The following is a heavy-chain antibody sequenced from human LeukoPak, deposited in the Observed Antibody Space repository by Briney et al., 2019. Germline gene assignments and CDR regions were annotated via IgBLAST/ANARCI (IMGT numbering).Heavy chain of an antibody. CDR1: GGSISDGYY. CDR2: IHYRGST. CDR3: ARQVDCTPTTCQERRFAP. V-gene: IGHV4-39*01. D-gene: IGHD2-2*01. Sequence: NPSETLSLTCTVSGGSISDGYYWGWIRQPPGKGLEWIGGIHYRGSTHYNPSLKSRVTISVDTSKNQFSLKLSSVTAADTAVYYCARQVDCTPTTCQERRFAPWGQGTLVTVSS. J-gene: IGHJ5*02.